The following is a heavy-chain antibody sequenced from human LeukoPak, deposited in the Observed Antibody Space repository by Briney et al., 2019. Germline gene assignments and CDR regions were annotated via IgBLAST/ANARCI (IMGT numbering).Heavy chain of an antibody. D-gene: IGHD6-13*01. CDR3: ATVMYSSSWTHLGYYFDY. J-gene: IGHJ4*02. CDR2: FDPEDGET. V-gene: IGHV1-24*01. CDR1: GGTFSSYA. Sequence: ASVKVSCKASGGTFSSYAISWVRQAPGKGLEWMGGFDPEDGETIYAQKFQGRVTMTEDTSTDTAYMELSSLRSEDTAVYYCATVMYSSSWTHLGYYFDYWGQGTLVTVSS.